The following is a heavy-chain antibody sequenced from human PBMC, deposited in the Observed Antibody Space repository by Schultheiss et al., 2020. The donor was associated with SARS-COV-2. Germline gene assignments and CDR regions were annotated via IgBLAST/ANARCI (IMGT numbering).Heavy chain of an antibody. Sequence: GGSLRLSCAASGFTFSSYWMSWVRQAPGKGLEWVSSISSSSSYIYYADSVKGRFTISRDNAKNSLYLQMNSLRAEDTAVYYCARCSSTSCYGVSDWFDPWGQGTLVTVSS. J-gene: IGHJ5*02. CDR3: ARCSSTSCYGVSDWFDP. CDR1: GFTFSSYW. V-gene: IGHV3-21*01. CDR2: ISSSSSYI. D-gene: IGHD2-2*01.